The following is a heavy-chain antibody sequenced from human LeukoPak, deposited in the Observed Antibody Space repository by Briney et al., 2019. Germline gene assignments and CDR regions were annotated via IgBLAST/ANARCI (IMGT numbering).Heavy chain of an antibody. V-gene: IGHV3-23*01. Sequence: GGSLRLSCAASGFTFSSHGMCWVRQAPGRGLEWVSSISIGGDTTYSDSVKGRFTISRDNSKKTLYLQLESLRAEDTAIYYCAKEIRPNDCWGQGTLVTDSS. CDR1: GFTFSSHG. CDR3: AKEIRPNDC. CDR2: ISIGGDTT. J-gene: IGHJ5*01. D-gene: IGHD4-17*01.